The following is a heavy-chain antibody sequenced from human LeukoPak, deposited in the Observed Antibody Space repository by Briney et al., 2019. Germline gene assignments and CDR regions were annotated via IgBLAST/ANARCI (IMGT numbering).Heavy chain of an antibody. J-gene: IGHJ4*02. CDR3: ARSRGDGFVLYFDY. Sequence: GSSVKVSCKASGGTFSSYAISWVRQAPGQGLEWMGRIIPILGIANYAQKFQGRVTITADKSTRTAYMELSSLRSEDTAVYYCARSRGDGFVLYFDYWGQGTLVTVSS. CDR2: IIPILGIA. D-gene: IGHD3-10*01. CDR1: GGTFSSYA. V-gene: IGHV1-69*04.